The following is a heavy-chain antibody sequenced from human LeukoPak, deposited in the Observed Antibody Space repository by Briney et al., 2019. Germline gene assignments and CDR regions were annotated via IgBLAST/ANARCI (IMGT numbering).Heavy chain of an antibody. J-gene: IGHJ3*02. CDR1: GGSISSYY. Sequence: SETLSLTCSVSGGSISSYYWSWIRQPPGKGLEYIGYIYYSGSTNYNPSLKSRVTISVDTSKDQFSLNLTSVTAADTAVYYCARAYSSSWLSAFDIWGQGTMVTVSS. CDR2: IYYSGST. CDR3: ARAYSSSWLSAFDI. V-gene: IGHV4-59*01. D-gene: IGHD6-13*01.